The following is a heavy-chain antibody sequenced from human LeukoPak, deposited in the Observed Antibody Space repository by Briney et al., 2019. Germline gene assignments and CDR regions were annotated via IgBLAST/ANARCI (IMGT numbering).Heavy chain of an antibody. D-gene: IGHD1-7*01. CDR2: IYYTGST. CDR3: ARGANYLYYFDF. Sequence: PSETLSLTCTVSSGSISSGDYYWSWIRQHPGKGLEWIGFIYYTGSTSYNPSLKSRVTLSIDTSKNQFSLKLSSVTAADTAVYYCARGANYLYYFDFWGQGTLVTVSS. J-gene: IGHJ4*02. CDR1: SGSISSGDYY. V-gene: IGHV4-31*03.